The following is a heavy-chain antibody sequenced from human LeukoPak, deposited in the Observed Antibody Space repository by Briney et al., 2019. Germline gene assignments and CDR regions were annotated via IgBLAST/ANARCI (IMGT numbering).Heavy chain of an antibody. D-gene: IGHD3-16*01. Sequence: PGGSLRLSSAASGLTFSTYSMNWVRQAPGKGLEWVSYITGSSIIYYSDSVKGRFTVSRDNAKNSLYLQMSSLRAEDTAVYYCASVRGGYWGQGTLVTVSS. CDR3: ASVRGGY. CDR2: ITGSSII. J-gene: IGHJ4*02. CDR1: GLTFSTYS. V-gene: IGHV3-48*01.